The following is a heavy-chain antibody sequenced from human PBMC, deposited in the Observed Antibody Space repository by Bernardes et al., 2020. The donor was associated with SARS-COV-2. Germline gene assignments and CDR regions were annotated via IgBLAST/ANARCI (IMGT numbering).Heavy chain of an antibody. CDR1: GGSISSYY. Sequence: SETLTLTCTVSGGSISSYYWSWIRQPPGKGLEWIGYIYYSGSTNYNPSLESRVTISVDTSKNQFSLKLSSVTAADTAVDYCARHQAASGSSWQPFDYWGQGTLVNVYS. CDR3: ARHQAASGSSWQPFDY. CDR2: IYYSGST. V-gene: IGHV4-59*08. D-gene: IGHD6-13*01. J-gene: IGHJ4*02.